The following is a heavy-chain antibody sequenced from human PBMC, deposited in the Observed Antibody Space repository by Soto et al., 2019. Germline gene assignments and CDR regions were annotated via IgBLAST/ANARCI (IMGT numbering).Heavy chain of an antibody. J-gene: IGHJ6*03. CDR3: ARGPPAQYRYYYYYMDV. CDR1: GGSISNYY. CDR2: IYYSGST. V-gene: IGHV4-59*01. D-gene: IGHD3-16*02. Sequence: SETLSLPCTVSGGSISNYYCSWIRQPPGKGLEWIGYIYYSGSTNYNPSLKSRVTISVDTSKNQFSLKLSSVTAADTAVYYCARGPPAQYRYYYYYMDVWGKGTTVTVSS.